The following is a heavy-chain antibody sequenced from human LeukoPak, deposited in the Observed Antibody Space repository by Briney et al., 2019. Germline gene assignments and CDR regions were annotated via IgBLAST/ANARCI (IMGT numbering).Heavy chain of an antibody. CDR2: IKSRPDGGTT. V-gene: IGHV3-15*01. CDR1: GFTFTNAW. J-gene: IGHJ4*02. CDR3: ITVYDSVAN. D-gene: IGHD5-12*01. Sequence: GGSLRLSCAASGFTFTNAWMDWVRQAPGKGLEWVGRIKSRPDGGTTDFAAPVKGRFIISRDDSKNTLYLHMNSLKTEDTAVYYCITVYDSVANWGRGTLVTVSS.